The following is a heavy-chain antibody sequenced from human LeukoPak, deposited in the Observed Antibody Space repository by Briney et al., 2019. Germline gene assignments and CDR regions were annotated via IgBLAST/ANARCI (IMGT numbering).Heavy chain of an antibody. D-gene: IGHD6-13*01. V-gene: IGHV4-39*07. J-gene: IGHJ3*02. CDR3: ARRRDLYSSSLGAFDI. CDR1: GGSMSRNSYF. Sequence: PSETLSLTCTVSGGSMSRNSYFWGWIRQPPGKGLEWIGTINYGGRTYYRASLKSRVTISVDASKNQFSLKLSSVTAADTAVYYCARRRDLYSSSLGAFDIWGQGTMVTVSS. CDR2: INYGGRT.